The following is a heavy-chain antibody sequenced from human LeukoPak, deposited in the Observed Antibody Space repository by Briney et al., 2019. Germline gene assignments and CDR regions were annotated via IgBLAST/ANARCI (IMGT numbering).Heavy chain of an antibody. V-gene: IGHV3-23*01. CDR3: AKSHYYDSSGYPDY. Sequence: TGGSLRLSCAASGFTFSTYAMSWVRQAPGKGLEWVSAISGSGGSTYYADSVKGRFTISRGNSKNTLYLQMNSLRAEDTAVYYCAKSHYYDSSGYPDYWGQGTLVTVSS. CDR2: ISGSGGST. J-gene: IGHJ4*02. D-gene: IGHD3-22*01. CDR1: GFTFSTYA.